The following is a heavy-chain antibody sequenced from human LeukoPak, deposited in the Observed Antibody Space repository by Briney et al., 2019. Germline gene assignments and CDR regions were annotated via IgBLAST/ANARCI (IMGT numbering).Heavy chain of an antibody. Sequence: ASVKVSCKASGYTFTSYDINWVRQATGQGLEWMGWMNPNSGNTGYAQKFQGRVTITRNTSLSTAYLELSSLRSEDTAVYYCARNSGSSTNAFDIWGQGTMVTVSS. V-gene: IGHV1-8*03. J-gene: IGHJ3*02. D-gene: IGHD1-26*01. CDR2: MNPNSGNT. CDR1: GYTFTSYD. CDR3: ARNSGSSTNAFDI.